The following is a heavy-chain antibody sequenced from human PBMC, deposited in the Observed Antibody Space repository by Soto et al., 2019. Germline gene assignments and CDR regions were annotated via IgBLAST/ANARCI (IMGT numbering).Heavy chain of an antibody. Sequence: PSETLSLTCTVSGGSISSYYWSWIRQPPGKGLEWIGYIYYSGSTNYNLSLKCRVTISVDTSKNQFSLKLSSVTAADTAVYYCARRYGGNFDFWGQGTLVTVSS. CDR3: ARRYGGNFDF. D-gene: IGHD1-26*01. CDR1: GGSISSYY. V-gene: IGHV4-59*01. J-gene: IGHJ4*02. CDR2: IYYSGST.